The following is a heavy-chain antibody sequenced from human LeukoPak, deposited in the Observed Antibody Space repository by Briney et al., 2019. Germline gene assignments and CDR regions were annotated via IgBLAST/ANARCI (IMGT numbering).Heavy chain of an antibody. CDR1: GYTFTSYD. CDR3: ARGSTYYDFWSGYDHYYYYYMDV. J-gene: IGHJ6*03. Sequence: ASVKVSCKASGYTFTSYDINWVRQATGQGLEWMGWMNPNSGNTGYAQKFQGRVTMTRNTSISTAYMELSSLRSEYTAVYYCARGSTYYDFWSGYDHYYYYYMDVWGKGTTVTVSS. CDR2: MNPNSGNT. D-gene: IGHD3-3*01. V-gene: IGHV1-8*01.